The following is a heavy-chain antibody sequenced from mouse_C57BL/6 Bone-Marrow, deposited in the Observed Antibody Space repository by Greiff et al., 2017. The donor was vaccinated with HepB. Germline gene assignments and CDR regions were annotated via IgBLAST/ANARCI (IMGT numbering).Heavy chain of an antibody. CDR3: ARGYYGARFAY. Sequence: QVQLQQSGAELARPGASVKLSCKASGYTFTSYGISWVKQRTGQGLEWIGEIYPRNGNTNYNEKFKGKATLTADKSSSTAYMELRSLTSEDSAVYYWARGYYGARFAYWGQGTGVTVSA. D-gene: IGHD1-1*01. J-gene: IGHJ3*01. CDR2: IYPRNGNT. CDR1: GYTFTSYG. V-gene: IGHV1-81*01.